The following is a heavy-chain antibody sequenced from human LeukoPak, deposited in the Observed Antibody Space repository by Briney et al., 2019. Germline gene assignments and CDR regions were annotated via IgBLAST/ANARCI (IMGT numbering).Heavy chain of an antibody. CDR3: AIGDYDNVWGNYRFVY. D-gene: IGHD3-16*02. CDR1: GYTFTTYH. Sequence: ASVTVSCKASGYTFTTYHITWVRQAPGQGLEWMGWISAYSGNTNYAQKLQGRVTLTTDTSATTAFMELRSLRSDDTAVYYCAIGDYDNVWGNYRFVYWGQGTLVTVSS. CDR2: ISAYSGNT. J-gene: IGHJ4*02. V-gene: IGHV1-18*01.